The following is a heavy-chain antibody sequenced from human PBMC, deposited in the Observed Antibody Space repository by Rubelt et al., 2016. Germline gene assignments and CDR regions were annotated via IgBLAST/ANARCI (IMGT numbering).Heavy chain of an antibody. CDR3: ARVARIVAGTLQPSINS. V-gene: IGHV4-38-2*02. CDR1: GYSISTYY. CDR2: IYHSGST. D-gene: IGHD6-19*01. Sequence: GLVKPSETLSLTCTVSGYSISTYYWGWIRQPPGKGLEWIGDIYHSGSTYYNPSLKSRVTISVKTSKNQFSLKLSSVTAADTAGYYGARVARIVAGTLQPSINSWGQGTLVTVSS. J-gene: IGHJ4*02.